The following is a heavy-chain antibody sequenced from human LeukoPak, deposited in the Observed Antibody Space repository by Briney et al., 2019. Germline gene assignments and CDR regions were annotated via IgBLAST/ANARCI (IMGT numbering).Heavy chain of an antibody. J-gene: IGHJ4*02. D-gene: IGHD6-13*01. CDR1: GFTFSSYG. CDR3: AKDPDRYSSFYYFDY. Sequence: PGGSLRLSCAASGFTFSSYGMHWVRQAPGKGLEWVAVISYDGSNKYYADSVKGRFTISRDNSKNTLYLQMNSLRAEDTAVYYCAKDPDRYSSFYYFDYWGQGTLVTVSS. V-gene: IGHV3-30*18. CDR2: ISYDGSNK.